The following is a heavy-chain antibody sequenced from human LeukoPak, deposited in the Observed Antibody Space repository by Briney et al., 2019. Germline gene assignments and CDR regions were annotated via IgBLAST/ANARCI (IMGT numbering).Heavy chain of an antibody. J-gene: IGHJ4*02. CDR3: ARGRDGYNY. Sequence: TSETLSPTCTVSGGSISSHYWSWIRQPPGKGLEWIGYIYYSGSTNYNPSLKSRVTISVDTSKNQFSLKLSSVTAADTAVYYCARGRDGYNYWGQGTLVTVSS. V-gene: IGHV4-59*11. D-gene: IGHD5-24*01. CDR1: GGSISSHY. CDR2: IYYSGST.